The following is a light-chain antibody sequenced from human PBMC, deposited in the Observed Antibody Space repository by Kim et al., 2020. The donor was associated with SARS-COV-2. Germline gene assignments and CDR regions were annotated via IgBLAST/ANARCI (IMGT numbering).Light chain of an antibody. J-gene: IGLJ1*01. CDR1: RYISVSSYN. Sequence: CTLPRYISVSSYNISWYQQKPGIPHRSLLYYYSDPDKGQGSGVPSRFSGSKDASANTGILLISGLQSEDEADYYCMIWPSNAYYVFGTGTRSPS. CDR3: MIWPSNAYYV. V-gene: IGLV5-37*01. CDR2: YYSDPDK.